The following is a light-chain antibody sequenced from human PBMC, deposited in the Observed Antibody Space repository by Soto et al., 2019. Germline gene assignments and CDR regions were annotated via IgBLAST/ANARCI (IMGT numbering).Light chain of an antibody. CDR3: QKYNSAPLT. CDR2: AAS. CDR1: QGIGVY. Sequence: DIQMTQSPSSLSASFGDRVTITCRASQGIGVYLAWFQQKPGNAPKLPIYAASTLQSGVPSRFRGSGSGTDFTLTISGLQPEDVATYYCQKYNSAPLTFGGGTKVEIK. J-gene: IGKJ4*01. V-gene: IGKV1-27*01.